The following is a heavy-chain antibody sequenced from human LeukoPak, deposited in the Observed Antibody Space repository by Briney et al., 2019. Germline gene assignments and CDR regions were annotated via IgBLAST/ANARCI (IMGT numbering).Heavy chain of an antibody. Sequence: SETLSLTCTVSGGSISSSSYYWGWIRQPPGKGLEWIGSIYYSGSTYYNPSLNSRVTISVDTSKNQFSLKLSSVTAADTAAYYCARHSYSSGWYSDYWGQGTLVTVSS. CDR2: IYYSGST. J-gene: IGHJ4*02. CDR1: GGSISSSSYY. CDR3: ARHSYSSGWYSDY. D-gene: IGHD6-19*01. V-gene: IGHV4-39*01.